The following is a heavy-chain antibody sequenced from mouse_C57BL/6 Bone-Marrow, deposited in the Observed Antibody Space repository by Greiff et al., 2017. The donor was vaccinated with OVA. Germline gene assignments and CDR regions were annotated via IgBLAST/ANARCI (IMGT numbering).Heavy chain of an antibody. J-gene: IGHJ2*01. Sequence: EVQLVESGGGLVKPGGSLKLSCAASGFTFSSYAMSWVRQTPEKRLEWVATISDGGSYTYYPDNVKGRFTISRDNAKNNLYLQMSHLKSEDTAMYYCARDSSSPDYWGQGTTLTVSS. D-gene: IGHD1-1*01. CDR2: ISDGGSYT. CDR1: GFTFSSYA. CDR3: ARDSSSPDY. V-gene: IGHV5-4*01.